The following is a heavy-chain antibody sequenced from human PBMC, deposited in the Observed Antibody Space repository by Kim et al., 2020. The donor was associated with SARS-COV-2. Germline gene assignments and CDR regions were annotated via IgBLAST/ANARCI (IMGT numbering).Heavy chain of an antibody. V-gene: IGHV3-20*03. CDR3: ARAPRPGYSSGWINWFDS. D-gene: IGHD6-19*01. J-gene: IGHJ5*01. Sequence: VKGLFTISRDNAKNSLYLQMNRLRAEDTALYYCARAPRPGYSSGWINWFDSWGQGTLVTVSS.